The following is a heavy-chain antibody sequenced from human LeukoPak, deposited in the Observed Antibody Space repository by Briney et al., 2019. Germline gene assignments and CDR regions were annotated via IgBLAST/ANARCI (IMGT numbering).Heavy chain of an antibody. CDR2: IKHDGSEK. CDR1: GFTSGDYA. Sequence: GGSLSLSCTASGFTSGDYAMSWIRQAPGNGLEWVANIKHDGSEKNYVDSVKGRFTISRDNAKNSLYLQMNSLRAEDTAVYYCATPLDYYDRSDSHQGGDWGQGTLVTVSS. J-gene: IGHJ4*02. D-gene: IGHD3-22*01. V-gene: IGHV3-7*03. CDR3: ATPLDYYDRSDSHQGGD.